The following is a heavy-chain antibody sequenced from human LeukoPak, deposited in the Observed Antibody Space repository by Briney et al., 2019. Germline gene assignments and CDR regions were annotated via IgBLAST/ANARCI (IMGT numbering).Heavy chain of an antibody. Sequence: ASVKVSCKASGYTFTGYYMHWVRQALGQGLEWMGRINPNSGGTNYAQKFQGRVTMTRDTSISTAYMELSRLRSDDTAVYYCARARDGYNPDFDYWGQGTLVTVSS. J-gene: IGHJ4*02. D-gene: IGHD5-24*01. V-gene: IGHV1-2*06. CDR3: ARARDGYNPDFDY. CDR1: GYTFTGYY. CDR2: INPNSGGT.